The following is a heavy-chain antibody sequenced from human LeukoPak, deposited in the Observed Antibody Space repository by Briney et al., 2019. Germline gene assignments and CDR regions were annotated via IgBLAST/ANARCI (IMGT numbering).Heavy chain of an antibody. CDR1: GFTFSTFA. D-gene: IGHD2-8*02. V-gene: IGHV3-23*01. CDR3: ATYRQVLLPFES. J-gene: IGHJ4*02. Sequence: GGSLRLSCAASGFTFSTFAMIWVRQPPGKGLEWVPSIFPSGEIHYADSVRGRFTISRDNSKSTLSLQMNSLRAEDTAIYYCATYRQVLLPFESWGQGTLVTVSS. CDR2: IFPSGEI.